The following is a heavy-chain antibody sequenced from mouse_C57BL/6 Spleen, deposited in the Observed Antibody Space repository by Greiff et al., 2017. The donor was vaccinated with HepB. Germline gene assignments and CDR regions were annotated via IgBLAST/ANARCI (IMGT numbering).Heavy chain of an antibody. J-gene: IGHJ2*01. V-gene: IGHV5-4*01. CDR3: ARDQRGTGDY. Sequence: EVKVVESGGGLVKPGGSLKLSCAASGFTFSSYAMSWVRQTPEKRLEWVATISDGGSYTYYPDNVKGRFTISRDNAKNNLYLQMSHLKSEDTAMYYCARDQRGTGDYWGQGTTLTVSS. D-gene: IGHD4-1*01. CDR1: GFTFSSYA. CDR2: ISDGGSYT.